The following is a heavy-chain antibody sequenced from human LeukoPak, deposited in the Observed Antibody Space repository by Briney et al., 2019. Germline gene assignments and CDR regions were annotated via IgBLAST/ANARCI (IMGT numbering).Heavy chain of an antibody. V-gene: IGHV3-7*01. CDR2: IKRDGSDK. D-gene: IGHD4-17*01. J-gene: IGHJ4*02. Sequence: GGSLRLSCAASGFTFSMYWMSWVRQAPGKGLEFVANIKRDGSDKYYVDSVKGRFTISRDNAKNSLYLQMNSLRAEDTAVYYCAKYGNYHFDYWGQGILVTVSS. CDR3: AKYGNYHFDY. CDR1: GFTFSMYW.